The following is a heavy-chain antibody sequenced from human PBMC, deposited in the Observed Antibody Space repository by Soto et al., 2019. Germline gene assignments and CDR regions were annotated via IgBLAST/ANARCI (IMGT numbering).Heavy chain of an antibody. V-gene: IGHV1-69*13. CDR1: GGTFSSFA. J-gene: IGHJ4*02. CDR2: IIPIFDTA. D-gene: IGHD3-22*01. CDR3: VGYYYNTRGYYYDY. Sequence: GASVKVSCKASGGTFSSFAISWVRQAPRQGLEWMARIIPIFDTANYAQKFQGRVTITADESTSTAYMELSSLRSEDTAVYYCVGYYYNTRGYYYDYWGQGTLVTVSS.